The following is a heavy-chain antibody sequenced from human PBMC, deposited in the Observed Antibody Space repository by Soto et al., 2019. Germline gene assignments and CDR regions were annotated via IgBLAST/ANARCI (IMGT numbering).Heavy chain of an antibody. CDR1: GGSISSYY. CDR2: IYYSGST. Sequence: PSETLSLTCTVSGGSISSYYWNWIRQPPGKGLEWIGYIYYSGSTNYNPSLKSRVTTSLDTSKNQFSLKLSSVTAADTAVYYCASSIIAAAGFYYYGIDVWGRGTKVTVSS. CDR3: ASSIIAAAGFYYYGIDV. V-gene: IGHV4-59*01. J-gene: IGHJ6*02. D-gene: IGHD6-13*01.